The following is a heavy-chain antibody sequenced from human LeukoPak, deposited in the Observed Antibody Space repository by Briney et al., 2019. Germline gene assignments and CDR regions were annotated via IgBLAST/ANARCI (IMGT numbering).Heavy chain of an antibody. CDR1: GFTFSRYW. V-gene: IGHV3-74*03. CDR2: INGDGGRT. CDR3: TRSLNYGFDY. J-gene: IGHJ4*02. Sequence: PGGAVGLLCAASGFTFSRYWVHWVRQAPGKGLVWVSHINGDGGRTTYADSVKGRFTIPRDNAKNTLYLQMNSLRAEDTAVFYCTRSLNYGFDYWDQEPLVTVSS. D-gene: IGHD5-24*01.